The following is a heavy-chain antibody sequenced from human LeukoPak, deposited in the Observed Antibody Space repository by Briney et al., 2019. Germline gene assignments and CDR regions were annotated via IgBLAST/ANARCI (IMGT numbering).Heavy chain of an antibody. CDR1: GFTFRSYA. D-gene: IGHD3-22*01. CDR3: ARDSSGYSITYFDY. V-gene: IGHV3-30-3*01. CDR2: ISYDGSNK. J-gene: IGHJ4*02. Sequence: PGGSLRLSCAASGFTFRSYALHWVRQAPGKGLEWVAVISYDGSNKYYADSVKGRFTISRDNSKNTLYLQMNSLRAEDTAVYYCARDSSGYSITYFDYWGQGTLVTVSS.